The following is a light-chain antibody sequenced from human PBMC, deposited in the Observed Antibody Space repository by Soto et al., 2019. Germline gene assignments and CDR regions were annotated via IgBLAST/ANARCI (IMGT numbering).Light chain of an antibody. CDR1: NSNIGSNT. V-gene: IGLV1-44*01. CDR3: SSYAGSSNV. J-gene: IGLJ1*01. CDR2: RNN. Sequence: QSVLTQPPSASGTPGQRVTISCSGSNSNIGSNTVHWYQQLPGTAPKLLMYRNNQRPSGVPDRFSGSKSGTSASLTVSGLQAEDEADYYCSSYAGSSNVFGTGTKLTVL.